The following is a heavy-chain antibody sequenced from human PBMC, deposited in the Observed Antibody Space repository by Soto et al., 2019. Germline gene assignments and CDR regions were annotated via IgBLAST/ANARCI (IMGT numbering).Heavy chain of an antibody. CDR3: AHKEPRMNHFDY. D-gene: IGHD2-8*01. J-gene: IGHJ4*02. V-gene: IGHV2-5*02. Sequence: SGPTLVNPTQTLTLPCTFSGFSLSTSGVGVGWIRQPPGKALEWLAVIYWDDDKRYSPSLKNRLTITKDTSKNHVVLTMTNIDAVDTATYYCAHKEPRMNHFDYWGQGTPVTVSS. CDR1: GFSLSTSGVG. CDR2: IYWDDDK.